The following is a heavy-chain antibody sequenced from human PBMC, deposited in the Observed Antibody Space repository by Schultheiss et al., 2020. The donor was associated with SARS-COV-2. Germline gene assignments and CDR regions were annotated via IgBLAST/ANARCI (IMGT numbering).Heavy chain of an antibody. CDR2: IYPGDYDT. D-gene: IGHD6-6*01. Sequence: GESLKISCQGSGYDFTTYWIGWVRQMPGKDLEWMGIIYPGDYDTRYSPSFQGQVTISADKSISTAYLQWSSLKASDTAMYYCARAPLSIAARPAGMDVWGQGTTVTVSS. CDR1: GYDFTTYW. J-gene: IGHJ6*02. V-gene: IGHV5-51*01. CDR3: ARAPLSIAARPAGMDV.